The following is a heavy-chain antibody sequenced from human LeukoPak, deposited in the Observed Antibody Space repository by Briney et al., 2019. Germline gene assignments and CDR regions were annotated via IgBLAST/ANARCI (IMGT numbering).Heavy chain of an antibody. CDR1: GFTFSSYA. Sequence: GASLTLSCAASGFTFSSYAMSWLRQAPGKGREGVSAISGSGGSTYYADSVKGRFTISRDNSKNPLYLQMNSLRAEDTAVYCCAKAPGTTGTTYFDYWGQGTLVTVSS. J-gene: IGHJ4*02. CDR3: AKAPGTTGTTYFDY. D-gene: IGHD1-1*01. CDR2: ISGSGGST. V-gene: IGHV3-23*01.